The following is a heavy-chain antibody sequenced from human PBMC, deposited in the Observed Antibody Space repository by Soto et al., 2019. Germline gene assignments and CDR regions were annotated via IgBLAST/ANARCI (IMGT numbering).Heavy chain of an antibody. CDR2: IIPIFGTA. Sequence: SVKVSCKASGGTFSSYAISWVRQAPGQGLEWMGGIIPIFGTANYAQKFQGRVTITADESTSTAYMELSSLRSEDTAVYYCESKADRPNYYYYYGMDVWGQGTTVTVSS. CDR3: ESKADRPNYYYYYGMDV. V-gene: IGHV1-69*13. J-gene: IGHJ6*02. D-gene: IGHD6-6*01. CDR1: GGTFSSYA.